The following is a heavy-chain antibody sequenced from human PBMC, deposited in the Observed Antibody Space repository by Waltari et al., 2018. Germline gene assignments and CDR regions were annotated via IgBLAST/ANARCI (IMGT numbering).Heavy chain of an antibody. J-gene: IGHJ4*02. CDR3: ARDHTYRIDY. V-gene: IGHV3-74*01. Sequence: EVQLVESGGGLVQPGGSLRLSCSASGFTLTSYWMHWVRQAPGKGPVWVSSIKGDGSSPTYVDSVKGRFTISTDSAQNTMYLQMNSLRVDDTAVYYCARDHTYRIDYWGQGTPVTVSS. CDR1: GFTLTSYW. CDR2: IKGDGSSP.